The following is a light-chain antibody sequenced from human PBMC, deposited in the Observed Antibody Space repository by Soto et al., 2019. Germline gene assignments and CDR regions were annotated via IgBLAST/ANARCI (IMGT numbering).Light chain of an antibody. CDR2: DVS. CDR3: CSYAGSYV. CDR1: SSDVGGYNY. V-gene: IGLV2-11*01. J-gene: IGLJ1*01. Sequence: QSALTQPRSVSGSPGQSVTISCTGTSSDVGGYNYVSWYQQHPGKAPKLMIYDVSKRPSGVPDRFSGSKSGNTASLTISGXXXXXEADYYCCSYAGSYVFGTGTKL.